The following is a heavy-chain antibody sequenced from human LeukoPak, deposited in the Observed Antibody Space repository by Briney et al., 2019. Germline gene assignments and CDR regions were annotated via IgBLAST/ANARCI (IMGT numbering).Heavy chain of an antibody. Sequence: GGSLRLSCAASGCTFSNYGMHWVRQAPGKGLEWVSVIWYDGTYKYYADSVKGRFTISRDNSKSTLYLQMNSLRAEDTAVYYCARGSGNYYNRLDSWGQGTLATVSS. V-gene: IGHV3-33*01. J-gene: IGHJ4*02. CDR1: GCTFSNYG. CDR3: ARGSGNYYNRLDS. CDR2: IWYDGTYK. D-gene: IGHD3-10*01.